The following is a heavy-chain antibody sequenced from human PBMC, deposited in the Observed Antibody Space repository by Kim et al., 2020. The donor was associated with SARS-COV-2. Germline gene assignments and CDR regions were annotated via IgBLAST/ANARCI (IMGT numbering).Heavy chain of an antibody. Sequence: SETLSLTCTVSGGSISSYYWSWIRQPPGKGLEWIGYIHYSGSTNYNPSLKSRVTISVDTPKNQFSLKLSSVTAADTAVYYCASSARVTPDYYYGMDVWGQGTPVTVSS. CDR3: ASSARVTPDYYYGMDV. CDR2: IHYSGST. V-gene: IGHV4-59*01. CDR1: GGSISSYY. D-gene: IGHD4-4*01. J-gene: IGHJ6*02.